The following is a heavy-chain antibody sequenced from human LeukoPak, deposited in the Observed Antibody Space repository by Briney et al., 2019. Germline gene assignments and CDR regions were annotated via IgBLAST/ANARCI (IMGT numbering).Heavy chain of an antibody. J-gene: IGHJ4*02. D-gene: IGHD4-23*01. CDR2: ISYDGSNK. CDR1: GFTFSAYS. Sequence: GGSLRLSCAASGFTFSAYSMTWVRQPPGKGLEWVAVISYDGSNKYYADSVKGRFTISRDNSKNTLYLQMNSLRAEDTAVYYCARGSGRLERTARNSGRDFDYWGQGTLVTVSS. CDR3: ARGSGRLERTARNSGRDFDY. V-gene: IGHV3-30-3*01.